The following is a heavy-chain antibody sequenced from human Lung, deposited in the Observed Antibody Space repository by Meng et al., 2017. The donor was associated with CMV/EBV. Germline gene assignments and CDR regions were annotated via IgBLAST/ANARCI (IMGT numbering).Heavy chain of an antibody. D-gene: IGHD6-19*01. Sequence: GGSXRLXCGAPGISFRTSWMSWGPRAPGKALEGVANIYQDGNEQYYVGSVRDRFTISRANAKNSLYLQMNSLKAEDTAVYFCAKEIDTAVDGNQGYFDDWXQGALVTVSS. CDR2: IYQDGNEQ. J-gene: IGHJ4*02. CDR1: GISFRTSW. CDR3: AKEIDTAVDGNQGYFDD. V-gene: IGHV3-7*01.